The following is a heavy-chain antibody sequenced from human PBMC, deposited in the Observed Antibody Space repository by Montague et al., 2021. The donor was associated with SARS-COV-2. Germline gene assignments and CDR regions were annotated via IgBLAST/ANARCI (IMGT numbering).Heavy chain of an antibody. Sequence: SETLSLTCAVYDGSFSDYSWTWIRQPPGKGLEWIGEINHRGSTNYNPSLKSRVTISVDTSKNLFPLKMTSVTAADTAVYYCARGRQHINMVVVVVTGGEYYFDFWGQGTLVAVSS. V-gene: IGHV4-34*01. CDR3: ARGRQHINMVVVVVTGGEYYFDF. D-gene: IGHD3-22*01. CDR1: DGSFSDYS. CDR2: INHRGST. J-gene: IGHJ4*02.